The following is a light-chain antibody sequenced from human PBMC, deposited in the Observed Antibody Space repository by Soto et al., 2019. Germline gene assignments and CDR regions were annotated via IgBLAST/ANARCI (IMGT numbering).Light chain of an antibody. J-gene: IGLJ3*02. CDR2: LNT. CDR1: RSNIGTYT. CDR3: AAWDGSLSAVL. V-gene: IGLV1-44*01. Sequence: QSLLTQSPSASGTPGQTVTISCSGSRSNIGTYTVNWYQHLPGTAPTLLIYLNTQRPSGVPHRFSGSKSGTSASLAISGLQSEDEADYYCAAWDGSLSAVLFGGGTKVTVL.